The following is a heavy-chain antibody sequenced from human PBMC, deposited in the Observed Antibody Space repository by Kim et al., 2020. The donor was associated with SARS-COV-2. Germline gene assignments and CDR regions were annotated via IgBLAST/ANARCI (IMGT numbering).Heavy chain of an antibody. CDR1: GFTFSSYA. CDR2: ISGSGGST. J-gene: IGHJ2*01. Sequence: GGSLRLSCAASGFTFSSYAMSWVRQAPGKGLEWVSAISGSGGSTYYADSVKGRFTISRDNSKNTLYLQMNSLRAEDTAVYYCAKDYDSSGYHWYFDLWGRGTLVTVSS. V-gene: IGHV3-23*01. CDR3: AKDYDSSGYHWYFDL. D-gene: IGHD3-22*01.